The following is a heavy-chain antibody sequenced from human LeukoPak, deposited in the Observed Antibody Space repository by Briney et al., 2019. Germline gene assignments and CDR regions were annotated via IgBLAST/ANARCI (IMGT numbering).Heavy chain of an antibody. D-gene: IGHD4-23*01. V-gene: IGHV4-61*02. CDR2: IYTSGST. CDR3: VREGDNGGNSGYYQH. CDR1: GGSISSGSYC. Sequence: SETLSLTCTVSGGSISSGSYCWSWIRQPAGKGLESIGRIYTSGSTNYNASLKSRVTISVDKSKNQFSLKLSSVTAADTAVYYCVREGDNGGNSGYYQHWGQGTLVTVSS. J-gene: IGHJ1*01.